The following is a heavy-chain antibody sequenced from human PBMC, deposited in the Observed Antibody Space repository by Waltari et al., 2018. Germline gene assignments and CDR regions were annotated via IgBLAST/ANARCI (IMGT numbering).Heavy chain of an antibody. CDR3: TDRGAGIHY. CDR1: VFSFRNYA. D-gene: IGHD6-13*01. J-gene: IGHJ4*02. CDR2: ISGSGDNT. V-gene: IGHV3-23*01. Sequence: DVQLLESGGGLVQPGGSMRLSCAASVFSFRNYAMSWVRQSPGKGMGWVSAISGSGDNTYYADSVKGRFTISRDNSKNTLYLQMNSLRVEDTALYYCTDRGAGIHYWGQGTLVTVSS.